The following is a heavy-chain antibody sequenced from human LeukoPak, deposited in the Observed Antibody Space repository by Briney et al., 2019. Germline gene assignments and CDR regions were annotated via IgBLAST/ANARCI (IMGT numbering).Heavy chain of an antibody. D-gene: IGHD3-10*01. Sequence: GGSLRLSCAASGFTFSSYWMHWVRQAPGKGLVWVSRISSDGSTTSYADSVKGRLTISRDNAKNTLYLQMNSLRAEDTAVYYCARVRGSGSAASFNWGQGSLVTVSS. J-gene: IGHJ4*02. CDR3: ARVRGSGSAASFN. CDR2: ISSDGSTT. V-gene: IGHV3-74*01. CDR1: GFTFSSYW.